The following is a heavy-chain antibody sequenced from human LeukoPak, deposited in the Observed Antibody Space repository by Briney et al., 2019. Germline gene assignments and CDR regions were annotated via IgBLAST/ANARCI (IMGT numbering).Heavy chain of an antibody. J-gene: IGHJ4*02. V-gene: IGHV4-39*01. CDR2: IYYSGST. CDR3: ARHETTVSPFDY. D-gene: IGHD4-11*01. Sequence: PSETLSLTCTVSGGSISSYFWSWIRQPPGKGLEWIGSIYYSGSTYYNPSLKSRVTISVDTSKNQFSLKLSSVTAADTAVYYCARHETTVSPFDYWGQGTLVTVSS. CDR1: GGSISSYF.